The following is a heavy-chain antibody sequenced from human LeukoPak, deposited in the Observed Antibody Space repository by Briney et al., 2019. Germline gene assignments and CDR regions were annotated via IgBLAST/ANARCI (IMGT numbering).Heavy chain of an antibody. D-gene: IGHD6-13*01. V-gene: IGHV4-59*01. Sequence: SETLSLTCTVSGGSISSYYWSWIRQPPGKGLEWIGYIYYSGSTNYNPSLKSRVTISVDTSRNQFSLKLSSVTAADTAVYYCARVSIAAAGTGVDYWGQGTLVTVSS. CDR2: IYYSGST. CDR3: ARVSIAAAGTGVDY. CDR1: GGSISSYY. J-gene: IGHJ4*02.